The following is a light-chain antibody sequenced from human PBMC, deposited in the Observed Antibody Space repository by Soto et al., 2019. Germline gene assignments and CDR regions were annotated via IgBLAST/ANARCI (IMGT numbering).Light chain of an antibody. J-gene: IGLJ2*01. Sequence: QSALTQPASVSGSPGQSITISCTGTSSDVGRYNLVSWYQQHPGKAPKLMIYEGNKRPSGVSNRFSGSKSGNTASLTISGLEAEDEAEYYCCSYAGSYALFGGGTKVTVL. CDR3: CSYAGSYAL. CDR2: EGN. V-gene: IGLV2-23*03. CDR1: SSDVGRYNL.